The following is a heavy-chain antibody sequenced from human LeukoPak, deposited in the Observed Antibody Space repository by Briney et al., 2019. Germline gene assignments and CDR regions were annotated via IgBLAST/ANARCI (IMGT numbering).Heavy chain of an antibody. CDR3: ARQEPGFDI. CDR1: GFTLSSYS. CDR2: ISSSSSTL. J-gene: IGHJ3*02. V-gene: IGHV3-48*02. Sequence: GGSLRLSCAASGFTLSSYSMNWVRQAPGKGLEWVSYISSSSSTLYYADSVKGRFIISRDNAKTSLYLQMNSLRDEDTAVYYCARQEPGFDIWGQGTMVNVSS. D-gene: IGHD1-14*01.